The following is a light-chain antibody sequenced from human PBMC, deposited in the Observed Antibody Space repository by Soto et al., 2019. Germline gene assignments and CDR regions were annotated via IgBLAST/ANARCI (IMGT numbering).Light chain of an antibody. CDR2: DVS. Sequence: QSVLTQPASVSGSPGQSITISCTGTSSDIGGYNYVSWYQHHPDKAPKLMIYDVSDRPSGVSNRFSGSKSGNTASLTISGLQAEDEADYYCSSYTSSNTLVLFGEGTKLTVL. CDR3: SSYTSSNTLVL. CDR1: SSDIGGYNY. V-gene: IGLV2-14*03. J-gene: IGLJ2*01.